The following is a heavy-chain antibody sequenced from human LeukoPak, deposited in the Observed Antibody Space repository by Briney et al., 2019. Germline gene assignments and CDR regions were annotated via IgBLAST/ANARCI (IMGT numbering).Heavy chain of an antibody. D-gene: IGHD6-19*01. J-gene: IGHJ4*02. CDR1: GFTFNIYA. CDR3: VSAINSAWHNLDY. V-gene: IGHV3-30*04. Sequence: PGRSLRLSCAASGFTFNIYALHWVRQAPGKGLEWVAVISYHGIDTYYADAVKGRFTISRDNSMNTLYLQMTSLSAEDTAVYYCVSAINSAWHNLDYWGQGTLVTVSS. CDR2: ISYHGIDT.